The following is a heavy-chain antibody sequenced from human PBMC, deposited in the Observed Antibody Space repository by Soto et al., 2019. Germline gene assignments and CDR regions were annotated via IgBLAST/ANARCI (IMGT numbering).Heavy chain of an antibody. J-gene: IGHJ4*01. D-gene: IGHD5-12*01. CDR3: ARGGGRGYNELDH. CDR2: INPNSGGT. V-gene: IGHV1-2*02. Sequence: XSVKVSCKASVYSFTSYYMHWVRQAPGQGLEWMGWINPNSGGTYHAQNFQGRVTMTRDTSTTTAYMELASLRSDDTAVYYCARGGGRGYNELDHWGQGYLVTVSS. CDR1: VYSFTSYY.